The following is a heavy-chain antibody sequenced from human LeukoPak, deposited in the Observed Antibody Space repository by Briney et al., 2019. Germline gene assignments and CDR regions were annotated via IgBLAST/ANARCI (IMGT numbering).Heavy chain of an antibody. Sequence: ASVTVSCKASGYTFTGYYMHWVRQAPGQGLEWMGWINPNSGGTNYAQKFQGRVTMTRDTSISTAYMELSRLRSDDTAVYYCARDRKWEPTKDAFDIWGQGTMVTVSS. D-gene: IGHD1-26*01. J-gene: IGHJ3*02. CDR1: GYTFTGYY. CDR2: INPNSGGT. CDR3: ARDRKWEPTKDAFDI. V-gene: IGHV1-2*02.